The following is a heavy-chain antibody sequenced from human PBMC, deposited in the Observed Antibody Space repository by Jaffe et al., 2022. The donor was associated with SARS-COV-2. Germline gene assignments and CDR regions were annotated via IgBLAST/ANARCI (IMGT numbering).Heavy chain of an antibody. V-gene: IGHV3-23*01. Sequence: EVHLLESGGGLVQPGGSLRLSCAASGFTFSTYPMNWVRQAPGKGLEWVSSISGSGGGTYYADTVKGRFTISRDNSNNILYLQMNSLRAEDTAVYYCTRNQAYGSGSYKIRGGDLGFWGQGTLVTVYS. CDR2: ISGSGGGT. J-gene: IGHJ4*02. D-gene: IGHD3-10*01. CDR3: TRNQAYGSGSYKIRGGDLGF. CDR1: GFTFSTYP.